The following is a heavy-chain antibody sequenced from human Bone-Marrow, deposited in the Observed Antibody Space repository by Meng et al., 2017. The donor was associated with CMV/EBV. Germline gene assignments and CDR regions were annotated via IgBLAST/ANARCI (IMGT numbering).Heavy chain of an antibody. V-gene: IGHV1-46*01. J-gene: IGHJ5*02. CDR1: GYTFTNYY. CDR3: ARVWQGWFDP. CDR2: INPSGGST. Sequence: SCKASGYTFTNYYVHWVRQAPGQGLEWMGVINPSGGSTTYAQKFQGRVTMTRDTSTSTVFMELSSLRSKDTAVYYCARVWQGWFDPWGQGTLVTVSS. D-gene: IGHD3-16*01.